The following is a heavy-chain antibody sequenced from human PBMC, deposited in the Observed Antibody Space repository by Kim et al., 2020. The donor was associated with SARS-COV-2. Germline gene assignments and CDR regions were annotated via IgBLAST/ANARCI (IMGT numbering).Heavy chain of an antibody. CDR3: TSLITMVRGVISPI. CDR2: IRSKANSYAT. J-gene: IGHJ3*02. D-gene: IGHD3-10*01. Sequence: GGSLRLSCAASGFTFSGSAMHWVRQASGKGLEWVGRIRSKANSYATAYAASVKGRFTISRDDSKNTAYLQMNSLKTEDTAVYYCTSLITMVRGVISPIWGQGTMVTVSS. V-gene: IGHV3-73*01. CDR1: GFTFSGSA.